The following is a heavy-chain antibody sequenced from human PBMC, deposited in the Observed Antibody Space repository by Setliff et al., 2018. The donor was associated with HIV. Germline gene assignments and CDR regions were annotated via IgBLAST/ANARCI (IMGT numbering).Heavy chain of an antibody. J-gene: IGHJ5*02. Sequence: SETLSLTCSVSGVSINSDDSYWGWIRQPPGKGPEWIAPFNFGGNTYNTPSLKSRLTTSADTSKNEVFLTLSSVTASDTATYYCAKLTPDPTGTNLDFWSAYPTGWFDPWGQGTLVTVSS. V-gene: IGHV4-39*01. CDR3: AKLTPDPTGTNLDFWSAYPTGWFDP. CDR1: GVSINSDDSY. D-gene: IGHD3-3*01. CDR2: FNFGGNT.